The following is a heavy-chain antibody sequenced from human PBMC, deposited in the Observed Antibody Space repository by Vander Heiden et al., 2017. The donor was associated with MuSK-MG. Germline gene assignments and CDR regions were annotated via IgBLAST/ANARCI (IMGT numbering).Heavy chain of an antibody. CDR3: AKTPGSIVVVGTFDY. CDR2: ISVSGGGT. CDR1: GFTFSSYA. V-gene: IGHV3-23*04. D-gene: IGHD3-22*01. Sequence: EVQLVESGGGLVQPGGSLRLSCAASGFTFSSYAMSWVRQAPGKGLEWVSAISVSGGGTYYAGSVKGRFTVSRDNSKNTLSLQRNSLRAEDTALYYCAKTPGSIVVVGTFDYWGQGTLVTVSS. J-gene: IGHJ4*02.